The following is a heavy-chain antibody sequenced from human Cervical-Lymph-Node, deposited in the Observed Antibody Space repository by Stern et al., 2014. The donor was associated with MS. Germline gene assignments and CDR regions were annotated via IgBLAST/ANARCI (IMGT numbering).Heavy chain of an antibody. V-gene: IGHV4-61*08. CDR3: ARVGSSGWIGWIDP. J-gene: IGHJ5*02. CDR2: VYSNGKT. CDR1: GDIVNSGAYY. D-gene: IGHD6-25*01. Sequence: VQLVESGPGLLKPSETLSLTCAVSGDIVNSGAYYWSWIRQPAGKGLEWIGYVYSNGKTNYNPSLKSRVTMSIDTPKNQISLRMISATAADTAVYYCARVGSSGWIGWIDPWGQGTLVTVSS.